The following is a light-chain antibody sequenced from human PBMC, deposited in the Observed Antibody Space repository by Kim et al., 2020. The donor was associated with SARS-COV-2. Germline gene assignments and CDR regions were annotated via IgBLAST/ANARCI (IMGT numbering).Light chain of an antibody. V-gene: IGLV10-54*01. J-gene: IGLJ3*02. CDR2: RNN. CDR1: SNNIGNQG. Sequence: QVGLTQPPSVSKGLRQTATLTCTGNSNNIGNQGAVWLQHHQGHPPKLLSYRNNNRPSGISERLSASRSGNTASLTITGLQPEDEADYYCSAWDSSLGAWVFGGGTKLTVL. CDR3: SAWDSSLGAWV.